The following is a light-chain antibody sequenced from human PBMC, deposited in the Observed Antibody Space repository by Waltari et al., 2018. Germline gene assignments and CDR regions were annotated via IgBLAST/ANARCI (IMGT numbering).Light chain of an antibody. Sequence: DIVLNQTPLSLSVTPGQAASISCQSSQSLLHSDGKTHLYWYLQKPGQPPQLLIYEVSNRFSGVPERFSGGGSGTDFTLKISRVEAEDVGLYYCMQNIQIPVSFGGGTKVEIK. V-gene: IGKV2D-29*01. CDR3: MQNIQIPVS. J-gene: IGKJ4*01. CDR1: QSLLHSDGKTH. CDR2: EVS.